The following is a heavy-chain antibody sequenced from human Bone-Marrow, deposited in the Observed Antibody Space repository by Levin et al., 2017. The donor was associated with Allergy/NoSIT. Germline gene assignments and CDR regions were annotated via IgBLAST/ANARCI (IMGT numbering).Heavy chain of an antibody. J-gene: IGHJ4*02. CDR3: ASYYGSGSYYRGFGY. Sequence: GESLKISCAASGFTFSDYYMSWIRQAPGKGLEWVSYISSSSSYTNYADSVKGRFTISRDNAKNSLYLQMNSLRAEDTAVYYCASYYGSGSYYRGFGYWGQGTLVTVSS. CDR2: ISSSSSYT. V-gene: IGHV3-11*03. D-gene: IGHD3-10*01. CDR1: GFTFSDYY.